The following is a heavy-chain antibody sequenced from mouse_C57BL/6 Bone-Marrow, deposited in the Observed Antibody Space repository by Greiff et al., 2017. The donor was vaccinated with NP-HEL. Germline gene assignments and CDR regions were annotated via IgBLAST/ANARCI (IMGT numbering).Heavy chain of an antibody. V-gene: IGHV1-22*01. CDR2: INPNNGGT. CDR1: GYTFTDYN. D-gene: IGHD1-1*01. Sequence: EVQLQQPGPELVKPGASVKMSCKASGYTFTDYNMHWVKQSHGKSLEWIGYINPNNGGTSYNQKFKGKATLTVNKSSSTAYMELRSLTSEDSAVYYCARTRDGSSLCWYFDVWGTGTTVTVSS. CDR3: ARTRDGSSLCWYFDV. J-gene: IGHJ1*03.